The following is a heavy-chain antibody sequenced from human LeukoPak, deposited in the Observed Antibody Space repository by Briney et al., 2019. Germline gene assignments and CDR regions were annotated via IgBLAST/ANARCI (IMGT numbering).Heavy chain of an antibody. Sequence: PSETLSLTCSVYSESFSGGYWSWIRQPPGKGLDWIGEISDNEGIKYSPSLKSRVTISVDTSKNQFSLKLTSVTAADTAVYYCARGLDRSKTGHWGQGSLVTVSS. J-gene: IGHJ4*02. CDR1: SESFSGGY. CDR3: ARGLDRSKTGH. CDR2: ISDNEGI. D-gene: IGHD3-22*01. V-gene: IGHV4-34*01.